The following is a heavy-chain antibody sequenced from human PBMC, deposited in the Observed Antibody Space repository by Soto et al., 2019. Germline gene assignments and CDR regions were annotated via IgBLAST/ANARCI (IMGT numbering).Heavy chain of an antibody. Sequence: QVQLVQSGAEEKKPGASVKVSCKASGYTFTSYAMHWVRQAPGQRLEWLGWINAGNGNTKYSQKFQGRVTITRDTSASTAYMELSSLRSEDTAVYYCARGTVVTHFDYWGQGTLVTVSS. D-gene: IGHD2-15*01. J-gene: IGHJ4*02. CDR2: INAGNGNT. V-gene: IGHV1-3*05. CDR3: ARGTVVTHFDY. CDR1: GYTFTSYA.